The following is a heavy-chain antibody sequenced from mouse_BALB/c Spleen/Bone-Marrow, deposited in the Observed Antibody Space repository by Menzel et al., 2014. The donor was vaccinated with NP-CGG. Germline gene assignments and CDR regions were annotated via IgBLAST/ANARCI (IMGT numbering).Heavy chain of an antibody. V-gene: IGHV1-7*01. Sequence: QVQLQQSGPELAKPGASVKMSCKASGYIFTDTWIHWIKQRPGQGLEWIGYISPSTGYAEYNQNFKDKATLTVDKSSSTAYMQLSSLTSEDSAVYYCARDYWGQGTTLTVSS. CDR1: GYIFTDTW. J-gene: IGHJ2*01. CDR2: ISPSTGYA. CDR3: ARDY.